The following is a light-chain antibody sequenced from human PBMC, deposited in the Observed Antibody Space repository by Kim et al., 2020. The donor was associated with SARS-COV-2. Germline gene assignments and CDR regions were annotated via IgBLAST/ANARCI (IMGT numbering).Light chain of an antibody. Sequence: PERTYRIHCEGNNIGRKNVHWYQRKPGQAHVLVIYYDSDRPSGIPERFSGSNSGNTATLTISRVEAGDEADSYCQVWDSSSDHHYVFGTGTKVTVL. CDR2: YDS. CDR1: NIGRKN. V-gene: IGLV3-21*04. J-gene: IGLJ1*01. CDR3: QVWDSSSDHHYV.